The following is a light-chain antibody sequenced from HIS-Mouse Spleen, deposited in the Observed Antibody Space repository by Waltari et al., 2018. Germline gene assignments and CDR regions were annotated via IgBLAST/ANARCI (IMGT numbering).Light chain of an antibody. CDR2: DDS. Sequence: YVLTQPPSVSVAPGQTARITCGGNNIGSKSVHWYQQKPGQAPVLVVYDDSDRPSGIAERVSGSNSGNTATLTISRVEAGDEADYYCQVWDSSSDHPVFGGGTKLTVL. V-gene: IGLV3-21*02. J-gene: IGLJ3*02. CDR1: NIGSKS. CDR3: QVWDSSSDHPV.